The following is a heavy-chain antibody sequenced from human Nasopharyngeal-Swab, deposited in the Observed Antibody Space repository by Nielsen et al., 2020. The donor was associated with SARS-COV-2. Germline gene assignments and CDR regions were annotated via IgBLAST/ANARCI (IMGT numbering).Heavy chain of an antibody. V-gene: IGHV3-30-3*01. CDR1: GFSFSNSV. Sequence: SLRLSCAPPGFSFSNSVLYCVPPAPGKGLEWVTVISYDGSNKYYADSVKGRFTISRDNSKNTLYLQMNSLRAEDTAVYYCARAGGGYTYADYWGRGTLVTVSS. CDR2: ISYDGSNK. D-gene: IGHD5-18*01. CDR3: ARAGGGYTYADY. J-gene: IGHJ4*02.